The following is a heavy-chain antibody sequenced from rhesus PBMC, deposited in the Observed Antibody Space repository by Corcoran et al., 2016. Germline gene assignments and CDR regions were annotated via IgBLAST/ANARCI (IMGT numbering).Heavy chain of an antibody. Sequence: QVQLQESGPGLVKPSETLSLTCAVSAGSISHKWWSGARQPPGKGLEWIGRISGSGGSTSYNPSLKSRVTISTDTSKNQLSLKLISVTAADTAIYHCARGPGSNYGLESWGQGVVVTVSS. V-gene: IGHV4-147*01. CDR2: ISGSGGST. CDR3: ARGPGSNYGLES. J-gene: IGHJ6*01. D-gene: IGHD2-15*01. CDR1: AGSISHKW.